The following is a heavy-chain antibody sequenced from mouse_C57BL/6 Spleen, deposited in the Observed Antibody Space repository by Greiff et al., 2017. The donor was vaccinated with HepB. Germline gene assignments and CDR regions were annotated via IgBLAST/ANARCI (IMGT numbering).Heavy chain of an antibody. CDR2: IYPRSGNT. V-gene: IGHV1-81*01. CDR3: ARWGYDYDGYYAMDY. D-gene: IGHD2-4*01. J-gene: IGHJ4*01. CDR1: GYTFTSYG. Sequence: VKLVESGAELARPGASVKLSCKASGYTFTSYGISWVKQRTGQGLEWIGEIYPRSGNTYYNEKFKGKATLTADKSSSTAYMELRSLTSEDSAVYFCARWGYDYDGYYAMDYWGQGTSVTVSS.